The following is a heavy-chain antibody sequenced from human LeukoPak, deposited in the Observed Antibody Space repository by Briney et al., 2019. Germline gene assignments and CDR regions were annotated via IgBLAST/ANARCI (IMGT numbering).Heavy chain of an antibody. V-gene: IGHV4-59*01. Sequence: SETLSLTCTGSGGSISSYYWSWIRQPPGKGLEWIGYIYYSGSTNYNPSLKSRVTISVDTSKNQFSLKLSSVTAADTAVYYCAGDQFPFDYWGQGTLVTVSS. J-gene: IGHJ4*02. CDR1: GGSISSYY. CDR2: IYYSGST. CDR3: AGDQFPFDY.